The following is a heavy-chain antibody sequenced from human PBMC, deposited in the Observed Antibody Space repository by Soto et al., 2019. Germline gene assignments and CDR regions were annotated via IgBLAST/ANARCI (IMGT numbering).Heavy chain of an antibody. CDR3: AKSFNYYYYGMDF. Sequence: EVQLLESGGGLVQPGGSLRLSCAASGFTFSSYAMSWVRQAPGKGLEWVSAISGSGGSTYYADSVKGRFTISRDNSTNTLYLQMNSLRAEDTAVYYCAKSFNYYYYGMDFWGQGTTVTVSS. V-gene: IGHV3-23*01. CDR2: ISGSGGST. CDR1: GFTFSSYA. J-gene: IGHJ6*02.